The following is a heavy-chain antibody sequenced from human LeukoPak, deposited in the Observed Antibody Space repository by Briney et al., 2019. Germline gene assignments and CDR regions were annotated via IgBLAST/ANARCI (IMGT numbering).Heavy chain of an antibody. CDR1: GGSISSYY. CDR2: IYYSGST. D-gene: IGHD6-19*01. J-gene: IGHJ4*02. CDR3: ARVAVAGDTFDY. V-gene: IGHV4-59*01. Sequence: SETLSLTCTVSGGSISSYYWSWIRQPPGKGLEWIGYIYYSGSTNYNPSLKSRVTISVDTSKNQFSLKLSSVTAADTAVYYCARVAVAGDTFDYWGQGTLVTVSS.